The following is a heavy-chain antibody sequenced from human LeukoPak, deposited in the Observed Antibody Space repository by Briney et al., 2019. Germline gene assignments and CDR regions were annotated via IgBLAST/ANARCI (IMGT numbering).Heavy chain of an antibody. CDR3: AALLRFLL. V-gene: IGHV1-2*02. D-gene: IGHD3-3*01. J-gene: IGHJ4*02. Sequence: ASAKVSCKASGYIFSDYCMHRVRQAPGQGLEWMGWINPSSGGTNYAQKFQGRVTMTRDTSISTAYMELSRLRSDDTAVYYCAALLRFLLWGQGTLVTVSS. CDR2: INPSSGGT. CDR1: GYIFSDYC.